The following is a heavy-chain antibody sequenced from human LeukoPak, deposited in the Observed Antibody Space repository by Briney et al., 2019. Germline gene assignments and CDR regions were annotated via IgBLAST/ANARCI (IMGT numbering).Heavy chain of an antibody. CDR3: ARGEQWLVQSRFDY. D-gene: IGHD6-19*01. J-gene: IGHJ4*02. CDR2: ISAYNGNT. Sequence: ASVKVSCKASGYTFTSYAISWVRQAPGQGLEWMGWISAYNGNTNYAQKLQGRVTITADKSTSTAYMELSSLRSEDTAVYYCARGEQWLVQSRFDYWGQGTLVTVSS. CDR1: GYTFTSYA. V-gene: IGHV1-18*04.